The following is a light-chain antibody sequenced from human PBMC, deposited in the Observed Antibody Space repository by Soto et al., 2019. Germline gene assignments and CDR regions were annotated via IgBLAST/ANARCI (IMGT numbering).Light chain of an antibody. CDR3: ASWDDSLRGPV. CDR2: RHD. CDR1: ISNIGTNY. Sequence: QSVLTQPPSASGTPGQRVTISCSGSISNIGTNYVYWYQQLPGTAPKLLIFRHDQRPSGVPDRFSGSKSGTSASLAISGLRSEDEAEYYCASWDDSLRGPVFGGGTKRTVL. V-gene: IGLV1-47*01. J-gene: IGLJ2*01.